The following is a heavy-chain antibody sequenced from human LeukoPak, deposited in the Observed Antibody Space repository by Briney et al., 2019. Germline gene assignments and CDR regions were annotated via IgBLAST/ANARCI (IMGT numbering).Heavy chain of an antibody. CDR3: ARVGATSGDAFDI. CDR1: GFKFSIYG. D-gene: IGHD1-26*01. Sequence: GGSLRLSCATSGFKFSIYGMHWVRQAPGKGLEWVANIKQDGSEKYYVDSVKGRFTISRDNAKNSLYLQMNSLRAEDTAVYYCARVGATSGDAFDIWGQGTMVTVSS. V-gene: IGHV3-7*01. CDR2: IKQDGSEK. J-gene: IGHJ3*02.